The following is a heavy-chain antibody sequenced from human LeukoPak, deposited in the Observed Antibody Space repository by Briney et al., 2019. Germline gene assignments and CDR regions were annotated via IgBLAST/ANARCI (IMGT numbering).Heavy chain of an antibody. J-gene: IGHJ4*02. Sequence: SETLPLTCTVSGSSISSCNYYWGWIRQPPGKGLEWIGYIYYSGSTNYNPSLKSRVTISTDMSKNQFSLKLTSVTAADTAVYYCARQTFGVLYFDSWGQGTLAIVSS. CDR1: GSSISSCNYY. CDR3: ARQTFGVLYFDS. V-gene: IGHV4-61*05. CDR2: IYYSGST. D-gene: IGHD3-10*01.